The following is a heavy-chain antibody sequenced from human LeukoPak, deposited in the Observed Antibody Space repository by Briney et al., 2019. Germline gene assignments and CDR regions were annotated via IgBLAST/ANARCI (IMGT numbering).Heavy chain of an antibody. Sequence: GGSLRLSCAASGFTFSSYAMSWVRQAPGKGLEWVSSISSSGSYIYYADSVKGRFTISRDNAKNSLYLQMNSLRAEDTAVYYCASRNQYCGGDCFWAFDIGGRGTMVTVSS. D-gene: IGHD2-21*02. CDR2: ISSSGSYI. CDR3: ASRNQYCGGDCFWAFDI. V-gene: IGHV3-21*01. J-gene: IGHJ3*02. CDR1: GFTFSSYA.